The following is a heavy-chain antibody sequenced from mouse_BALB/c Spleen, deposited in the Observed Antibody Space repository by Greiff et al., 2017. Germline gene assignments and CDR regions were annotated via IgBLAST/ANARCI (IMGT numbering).Heavy chain of an antibody. D-gene: IGHD2-3*01. CDR2: ISSGGSYT. J-gene: IGHJ4*01. V-gene: IGHV5-6-4*01. CDR3: TRGEKNDGYSGYAMDY. Sequence: EVKLQESGGGLVKPGGSLKLSCAASGFTFSSYTMSWVRQTPEKRLEWVATISSGGSYTYYPDSVKGRFTISRDNAKNTLYLQMSSLKSEDTAMYYCTRGEKNDGYSGYAMDYWGQGTSVTVSS. CDR1: GFTFSSYT.